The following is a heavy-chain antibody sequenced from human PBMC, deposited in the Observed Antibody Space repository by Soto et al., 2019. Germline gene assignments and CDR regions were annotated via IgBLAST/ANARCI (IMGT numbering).Heavy chain of an antibody. CDR3: AKAVYDYGDLRGYVDS. D-gene: IGHD4-17*01. CDR2: ISKDGRKT. CDR1: GFTFSTYG. V-gene: IGHV3-30*18. Sequence: QVQLVESGGGVVQPGRSLRLSCAGSGFTFSTYGLHWVRQAPGKGLEWVAVISKDGRKTYYADSVKDGFTISRDTSATTLWRQMRSRGAEASALYFCAKAVYDYGDLRGYVDSWVQGTRVTVSS. J-gene: IGHJ4*02.